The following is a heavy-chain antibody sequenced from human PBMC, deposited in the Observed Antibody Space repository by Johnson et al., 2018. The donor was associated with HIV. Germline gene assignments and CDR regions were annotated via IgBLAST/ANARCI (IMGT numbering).Heavy chain of an antibody. CDR2: ITWNGGSR. CDR3: AGVTGADDAFDI. D-gene: IGHD2-21*02. J-gene: IGHJ3*02. Sequence: VQLVESGGGVVRPGGSLRLSCGVSGFTFDDYGMSWVRQAPGKGLEWVSGITWNGGSRGYADSVKGRFTISRDYSKNTLYLQMNSLRGEDTAVYYCAGVTGADDAFDIWGQGTMVTVSS. CDR1: GFTFDDYG. V-gene: IGHV3-20*04.